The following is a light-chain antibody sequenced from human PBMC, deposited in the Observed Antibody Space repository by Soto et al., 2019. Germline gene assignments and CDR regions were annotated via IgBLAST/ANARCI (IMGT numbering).Light chain of an antibody. Sequence: QSALTQPPSASGSPGQSVAISCTGTTSDIGAYNYVSWYQQYPGKAPKLMIYEVNKRPSGVPDRFSGTKSGNTASLTVSGLQAEDEADYYCSSYAGSNIYVFGTGTKLTVL. CDR2: EVN. J-gene: IGLJ1*01. V-gene: IGLV2-8*01. CDR3: SSYAGSNIYV. CDR1: TSDIGAYNY.